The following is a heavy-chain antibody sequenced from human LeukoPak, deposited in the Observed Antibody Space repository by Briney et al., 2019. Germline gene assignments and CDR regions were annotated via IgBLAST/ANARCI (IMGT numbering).Heavy chain of an antibody. J-gene: IGHJ4*02. CDR2: ISAYNGNT. D-gene: IGHD3-22*01. V-gene: IGHV1-18*01. CDR3: ARASWLLDLGGDDY. Sequence: ASVKVSCKASGYTFATYGISWVRQAPGQGLQWMGWISAYNGNTNSAQKLQGRVTMTTDTSTSTAYMELRSLRSDDTAVYYCARASWLLDLGGDDYWGQGTLVTVSS. CDR1: GYTFATYG.